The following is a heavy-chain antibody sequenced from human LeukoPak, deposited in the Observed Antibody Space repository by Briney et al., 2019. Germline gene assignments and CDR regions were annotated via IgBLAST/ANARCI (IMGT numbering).Heavy chain of an antibody. CDR2: ISSSSSYI. J-gene: IGHJ4*02. CDR1: GFTFSSYS. V-gene: IGHV3-21*01. D-gene: IGHD3-3*01. CDR3: ARGYLADYYFDY. Sequence: GGSLRLSCAASGFTFSSYSMNWVRQAPGKGLEWASSISSSSSYIYYADSVKGRFTISRDNAKNSLYLQMNSLRAEDTAVYYCARGYLADYYFDYWGQGTLVTVSS.